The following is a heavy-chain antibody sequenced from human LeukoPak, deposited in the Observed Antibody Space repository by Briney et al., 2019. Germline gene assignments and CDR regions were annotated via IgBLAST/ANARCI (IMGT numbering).Heavy chain of an antibody. CDR2: ISGSGGST. Sequence: GGSLRLSCAASGFTFSSYAMSWVRQAPGKGLEWVSAISGSGGSTYYADSVEGRFTISRDNSKNTLYLQMNSLRAEDTAVYYCAKETCGQYGSGSYLPLQFDYWGQGTLVTVSS. V-gene: IGHV3-23*01. CDR3: AKETCGQYGSGSYLPLQFDY. CDR1: GFTFSSYA. D-gene: IGHD3-10*01. J-gene: IGHJ4*02.